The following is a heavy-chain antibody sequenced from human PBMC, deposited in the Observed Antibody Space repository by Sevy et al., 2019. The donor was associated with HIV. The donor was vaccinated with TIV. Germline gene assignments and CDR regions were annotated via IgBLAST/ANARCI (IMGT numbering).Heavy chain of an antibody. D-gene: IGHD5-12*01. CDR3: ARDGEYSGYDYGDFDY. CDR1: GFTFSSYS. J-gene: IGHJ4*02. V-gene: IGHV3-21*01. CDR2: ISSSSSYI. Sequence: GGSLRLSCAASGFTFSSYSMNWVRQAPGKGLEWVSSISSSSSYIYYADSVKGRFTISRDNAKNSLYLQMNSLRAEDTAVYYCARDGEYSGYDYGDFDYWGQGTLVTVSS.